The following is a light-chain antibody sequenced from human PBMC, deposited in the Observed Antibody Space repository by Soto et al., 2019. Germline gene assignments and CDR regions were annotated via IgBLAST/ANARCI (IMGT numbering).Light chain of an antibody. CDR3: QQYNSYSSET. V-gene: IGKV1-5*01. J-gene: IGKJ1*01. Sequence: DIQMTQSPSTLSASVGDRVTITCRASQSISSWLAWYQQKPGKAPKLLIYDVSSLESGVPSRFSGSGSGTEFTLTISSLQPDDFATYYCQQYNSYSSETFGQGTKVDIK. CDR1: QSISSW. CDR2: DVS.